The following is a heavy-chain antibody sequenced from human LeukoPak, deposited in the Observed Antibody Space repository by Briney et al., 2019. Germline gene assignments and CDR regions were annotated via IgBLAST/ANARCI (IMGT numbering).Heavy chain of an antibody. D-gene: IGHD1-1*01. J-gene: IGHJ4*02. CDR1: GFTFSNYA. Sequence: PGGSLRLSCAASGFTFSNYAMSWVRQAPGKGLEWVSSLSGNERDTRYADSVRGQFTISRDNSENLLYLQMTSLGAEDTAIYYCSKDLERHTVGYFDPWGQGVLVTVSS. CDR2: LSGNERDT. V-gene: IGHV3-23*01. CDR3: SKDLERHTVGYFDP.